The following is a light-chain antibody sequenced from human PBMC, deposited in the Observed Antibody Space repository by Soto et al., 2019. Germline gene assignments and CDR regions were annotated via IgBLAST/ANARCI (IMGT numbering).Light chain of an antibody. Sequence: EIVLTQSPGTLSLSPGERATLSCRASQSVGSTYLAWYQQKPGQAPKLLIYGVSSMATGIPDRFSGSGSGTDFTLTISRLEPEDFAVYYCQQYGTSPLTFGPGTKVDL. CDR3: QQYGTSPLT. V-gene: IGKV3-20*01. CDR2: GVS. CDR1: QSVGSTY. J-gene: IGKJ3*01.